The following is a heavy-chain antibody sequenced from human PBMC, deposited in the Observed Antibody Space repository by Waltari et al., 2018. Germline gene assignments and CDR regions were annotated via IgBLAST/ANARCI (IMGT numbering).Heavy chain of an antibody. Sequence: QVQLVQSGAEVRKPGASVKVSCNVSGQSLSESSIHWVRQAPGKGPEWMGGYDPEDGETTYAQKFKGRLSMTEDTYTAYMELTSLQSDDTAVYYCALDREYEGWFDPWGQGTLVTVSS. D-gene: IGHD6-6*01. CDR1: GQSLSESS. CDR3: ALDREYEGWFDP. V-gene: IGHV1-24*01. CDR2: YDPEDGET. J-gene: IGHJ5*02.